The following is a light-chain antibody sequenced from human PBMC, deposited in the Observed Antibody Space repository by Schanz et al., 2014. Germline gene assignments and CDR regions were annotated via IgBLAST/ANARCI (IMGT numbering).Light chain of an antibody. CDR3: QSYDSSLSVRV. CDR1: SSDVGGYNY. V-gene: IGLV2-11*01. Sequence: QSVLTQPRSVSGSPGQSVTISCTGTSSDVGGYNYVSWYQQHPGKAPKLMIYDVSERPSGVPDRFSGSKSGNTASLTISGLQTEDEADYYCQSYDSSLSVRVFGGGTKLTVL. J-gene: IGLJ3*02. CDR2: DVS.